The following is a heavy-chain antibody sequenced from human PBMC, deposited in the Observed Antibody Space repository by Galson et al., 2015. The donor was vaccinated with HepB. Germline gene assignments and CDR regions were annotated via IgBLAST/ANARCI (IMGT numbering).Heavy chain of an antibody. CDR1: GFTFTNHV. D-gene: IGHD1-7*01. V-gene: IGHV3-23*01. CDR3: ARRATVGTTIDY. J-gene: IGHJ4*02. Sequence: SLRLSCAASGFTFTNHVMNWVRQAPGKGLEWVSAIDGAGGYTDSADSVKGRFIFSRDNSRNTLFLQVNSLRADDTAIYYCARRATVGTTIDYWGQGVLVIVSS. CDR2: IDGAGGYT.